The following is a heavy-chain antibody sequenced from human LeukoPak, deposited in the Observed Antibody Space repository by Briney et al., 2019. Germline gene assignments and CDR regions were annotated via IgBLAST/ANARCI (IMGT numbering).Heavy chain of an antibody. CDR1: GGTFSSYA. Sequence: SVKVSCKASGGTFSSYAISWVRQAPGQGLEWMGRIIPILGIANYAQKFQGRVTITADKSTSTAYMELSSLRSEDTAVYYCASYYYGSGSYYNVNWFDPWGQGTLVTVSS. CDR2: IIPILGIA. J-gene: IGHJ5*02. CDR3: ASYYYGSGSYYNVNWFDP. D-gene: IGHD3-10*01. V-gene: IGHV1-69*04.